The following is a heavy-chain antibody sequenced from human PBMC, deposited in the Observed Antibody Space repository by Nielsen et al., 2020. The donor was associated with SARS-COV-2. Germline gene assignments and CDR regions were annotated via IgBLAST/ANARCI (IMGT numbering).Heavy chain of an antibody. J-gene: IGHJ5*02. CDR1: GYTFAGYY. Sequence: ASVKVSCKASGYTFAGYYLHWVRRVPGQGLEWMGWINPTSGDPHYAQKFQGRVTMSRDTSISTAYMGMDRLTFDDTAVYYCARDRGSSWSNHFDPWGQGTQVTVSS. CDR2: INPTSGDP. D-gene: IGHD6-13*01. CDR3: ARDRGSSWSNHFDP. V-gene: IGHV1-2*02.